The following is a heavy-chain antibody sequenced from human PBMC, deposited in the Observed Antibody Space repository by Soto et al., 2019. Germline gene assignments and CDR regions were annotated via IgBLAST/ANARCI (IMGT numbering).Heavy chain of an antibody. J-gene: IGHJ4*02. CDR2: IYPGDSDT. Sequence: GESLKISCETSGYNFISFWIAWVRQMPGKGLEWMGLIYPGDSDTTYSPAFQGQVTISVDRSTKTAYLQWSSLKASDTAMYYCARQAYYGSGTYYYDSWGQGTLVTVSS. CDR3: ARQAYYGSGTYYYDS. CDR1: GYNFISFW. V-gene: IGHV5-51*01. D-gene: IGHD3-10*01.